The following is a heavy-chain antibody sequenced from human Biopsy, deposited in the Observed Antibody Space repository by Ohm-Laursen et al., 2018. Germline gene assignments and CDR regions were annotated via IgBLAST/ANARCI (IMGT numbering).Heavy chain of an antibody. D-gene: IGHD4-11*01. CDR2: IYYSVMT. CDR1: GDSVTKYY. CDR3: ARDSGILNYGNFKYYHYYGMDV. Sequence: SLTLSFTCAVSGDSVTKYYWSWIRQPPGKGLEWIGHIYYSVMTNYNPSLQSRVSISVDTSRNQVSLTLSSVTAADTAVYYCARDSGILNYGNFKYYHYYGMDVWGQGTKVTVSS. V-gene: IGHV4-59*02. J-gene: IGHJ6*02.